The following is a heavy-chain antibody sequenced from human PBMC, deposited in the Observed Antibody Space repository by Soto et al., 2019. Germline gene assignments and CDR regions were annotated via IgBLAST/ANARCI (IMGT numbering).Heavy chain of an antibody. CDR2: ISYDGSNK. Sequence: GGSLRLSCAASGFTFSSYGMHWVRQAPGKGLEWVAAISYDGSNKYYADSVKGRFTISRDNSKNTLYLQMNSLRAEDTAVYYCAKELIGWNDGMDVWGQGTTVTVSS. CDR3: AKELIGWNDGMDV. J-gene: IGHJ6*02. CDR1: GFTFSSYG. D-gene: IGHD1-1*01. V-gene: IGHV3-30*18.